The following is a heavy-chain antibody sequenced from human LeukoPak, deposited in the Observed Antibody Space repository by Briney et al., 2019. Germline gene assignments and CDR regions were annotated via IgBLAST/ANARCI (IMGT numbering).Heavy chain of an antibody. CDR1: GFTFSAYA. J-gene: IGHJ1*01. CDR3: ARDWPTIAAAGTIPEYFQH. CDR2: ISSSSSYI. Sequence: GSLRLSCEASGFTFSAYAMTWVRQAPGKGLEWVSSISSSSSYIYYADSVKGRFTISRDNAKNSLYLQMNSLRAEDTAVYYCARDWPTIAAAGTIPEYFQHWGQGTLVTVSS. D-gene: IGHD6-13*01. V-gene: IGHV3-21*01.